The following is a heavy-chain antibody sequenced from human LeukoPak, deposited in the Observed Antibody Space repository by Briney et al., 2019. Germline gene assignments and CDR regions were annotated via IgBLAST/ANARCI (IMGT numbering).Heavy chain of an antibody. CDR2: ISGSGDST. V-gene: IGHV3-23*01. CDR3: ANEIRPNDY. D-gene: IGHD4-17*01. CDR1: EFTLSSYA. J-gene: IGHJ4*02. Sequence: GGSLSLSCAASEFTLSSYAMSWVRQAPGKGLEWVSAISGSGDSTYYGDSVKGRFTISRDNSKNTLYLQMNSLRAEDTAVYYCANEIRPNDYWGQGTLVTVSS.